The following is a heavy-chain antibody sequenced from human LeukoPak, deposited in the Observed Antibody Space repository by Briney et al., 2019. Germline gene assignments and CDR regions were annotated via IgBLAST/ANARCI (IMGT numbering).Heavy chain of an antibody. Sequence: SETLSLTCTVSGGSISSYYWSWIRQPPGKGLEWIGYIYYSGSTNYNPSLKSRVTISVDTSKNQFSLKLSSVTAADTAVYYCAGYYCDSSGEIDYWGQGTLVTVSS. CDR1: GGSISSYY. V-gene: IGHV4-59*01. CDR2: IYYSGST. J-gene: IGHJ4*02. D-gene: IGHD3-22*01. CDR3: AGYYCDSSGEIDY.